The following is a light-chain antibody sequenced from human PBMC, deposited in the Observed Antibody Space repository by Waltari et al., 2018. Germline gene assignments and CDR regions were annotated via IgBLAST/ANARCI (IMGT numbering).Light chain of an antibody. J-gene: IGKJ4*01. CDR2: GAS. CDR1: QSVSSSY. CDR3: QQYGSSPRT. V-gene: IGKV3-20*01. Sequence: EIVMTQSPATLSVSPGESATLSCRASQSVSSSYLAWYQQKPGQAPRLLIYGASSRATGIPDRFSGSGSGTDFTLTISRLEPEDFAVYYCQQYGSSPRTFGGGTKVEIK.